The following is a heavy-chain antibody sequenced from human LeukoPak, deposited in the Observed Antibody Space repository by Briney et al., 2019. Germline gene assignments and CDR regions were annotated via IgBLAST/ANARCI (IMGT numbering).Heavy chain of an antibody. D-gene: IGHD3-22*01. J-gene: IGHJ5*02. CDR1: GFTFSDYY. CDR3: ARDVAPEAYYYDSSGFWWFDP. CDR2: ISSSGSTI. V-gene: IGHV3-11*01. Sequence: GGSLRLSCAASGFTFSDYYMSWTRQAPGKGLEWVSYISSSGSTIYYADSVKGRFTISRDNAKNSLYLQMNSLRAEDTAVYYCARDVAPEAYYYDSSGFWWFDPWGQGTLVTVSS.